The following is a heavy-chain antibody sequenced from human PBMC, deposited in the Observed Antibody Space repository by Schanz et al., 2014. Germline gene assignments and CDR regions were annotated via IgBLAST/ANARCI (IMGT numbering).Heavy chain of an antibody. CDR1: GGSISSYY. D-gene: IGHD2-2*01. CDR2: IYYSGDT. Sequence: QLQLQESGPGLVKPSETLSLTCTVSGGSISSYYWSWIRQPPGKGLEWIGYIYYSGDTNYNPSLKSRVTISVDSSKNQFSRNLISVTAADTAVYYCARQGIGYQHGRYYYYMDVWGRGTTVTVSS. CDR3: ARQGIGYQHGRYYYYMDV. V-gene: IGHV4-59*01. J-gene: IGHJ6*03.